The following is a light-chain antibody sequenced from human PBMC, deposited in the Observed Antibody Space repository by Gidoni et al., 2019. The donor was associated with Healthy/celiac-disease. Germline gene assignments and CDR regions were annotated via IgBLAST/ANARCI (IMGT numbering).Light chain of an antibody. Sequence: DIQMTQSPSPLSASVGDRVTITCRASQSISSYLNWYQQKPGKATKLLMYAASSLQGGVPSRFGGSGSGADFTLTISSLQPEDFATCYCQQSYSTPQTFGQGTKVEIK. CDR1: QSISSY. V-gene: IGKV1-39*01. J-gene: IGKJ1*01. CDR3: QQSYSTPQT. CDR2: AAS.